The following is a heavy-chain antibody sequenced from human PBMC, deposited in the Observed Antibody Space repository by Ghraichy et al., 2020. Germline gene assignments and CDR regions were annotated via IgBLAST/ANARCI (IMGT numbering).Heavy chain of an antibody. CDR2: IIPIFGTA. D-gene: IGHD2-2*01. V-gene: IGHV1-69*13. CDR3: ASSAPVDSTSCYYGGY. J-gene: IGHJ4*02. Sequence: SVKVSCKASGGTFSSYAISWVRQAPGQGLEWMGGIIPIFGTANYAQKFQGRVTITADESTSTAYMELSSLRSEDTAVYYCASSAPVDSTSCYYGGYWGQGTLVTVSS. CDR1: GGTFSSYA.